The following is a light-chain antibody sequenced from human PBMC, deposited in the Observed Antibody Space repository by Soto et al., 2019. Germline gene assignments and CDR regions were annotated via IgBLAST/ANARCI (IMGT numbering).Light chain of an antibody. CDR3: QQANSFFALS. V-gene: IGKV1D-12*01. CDR2: AAS. CDR1: QDISTW. J-gene: IGKJ4*01. Sequence: DIQLTQSPSSVSASIGDSVTITCRASQDISTWLAWYQHKPGKAPKLLIFAASSLQTGVPSRFSGSGSGTDFILTISGLQAEDFATYYCQQANSFFALSFGGGTHVEIK.